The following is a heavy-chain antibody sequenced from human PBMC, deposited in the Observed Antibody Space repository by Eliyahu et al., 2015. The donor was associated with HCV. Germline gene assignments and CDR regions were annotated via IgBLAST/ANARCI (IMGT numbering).Heavy chain of an antibody. J-gene: IGHJ5*02. CDR1: GGSIXSSSYY. CDR2: IYYSGXT. D-gene: IGHD6-13*01. Sequence: QLQLQESGPGLVKPSEXLSLTCTVSGGSIXSSSYYWGWXRQPPRKGLEWIGSIYYSGXTYYNPSLKSRVTISVDTSKNQFSLKLSSVTAADTAVYYCARHLEEGGAAAVGFDPWGQGTLVTVSS. V-gene: IGHV4-39*01. CDR3: ARHLEEGGAAAVGFDP.